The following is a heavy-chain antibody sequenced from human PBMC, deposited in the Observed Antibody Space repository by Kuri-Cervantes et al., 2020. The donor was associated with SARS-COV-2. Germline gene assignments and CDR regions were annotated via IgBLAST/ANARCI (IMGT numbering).Heavy chain of an antibody. Sequence: ASVKVSCKASGYTFTGYYMHWVRQAPGQGLEWMGWINPSGGTKYAQKFQGRVTMTRDTSISTAYMELSRLRSDDTAVYYCARDTPGIFPGIAAGHAASLAYWGQGTLVTVSS. CDR1: GYTFTGYY. D-gene: IGHD6-13*01. CDR3: ARDTPGIFPGIAAGHAASLAY. J-gene: IGHJ4*02. CDR2: INPSGGT. V-gene: IGHV1-2*02.